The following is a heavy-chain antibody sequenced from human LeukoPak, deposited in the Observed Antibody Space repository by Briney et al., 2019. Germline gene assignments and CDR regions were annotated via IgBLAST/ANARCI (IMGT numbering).Heavy chain of an antibody. CDR2: IYYSGST. CDR1: GGSISSYY. Sequence: SETLSLTCTVSGGSISSYYWSWIRQPPGKGLEWIGYIYYSGSTNYNPSLKSRVTISVDTSKNQFSLKLSSVTAADTAVYYCASSLAYCGGDCFDAFDIWGQGTMVTVSS. J-gene: IGHJ3*02. CDR3: ASSLAYCGGDCFDAFDI. V-gene: IGHV4-59*01. D-gene: IGHD2-21*02.